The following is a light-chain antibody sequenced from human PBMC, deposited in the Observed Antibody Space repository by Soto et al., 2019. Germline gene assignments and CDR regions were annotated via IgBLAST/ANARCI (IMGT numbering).Light chain of an antibody. CDR1: QSISIW. CDR2: KTS. Sequence: DIHMTQSPSTLSASVGDRVTITCRASQSISIWLAWYQQKPGKAPNLLIYKTSSLATGVPARFSGSGSGTEFPLTISSLQPDDFATYYCQHYNDYSWTFGQGTKVEVK. V-gene: IGKV1-5*03. CDR3: QHYNDYSWT. J-gene: IGKJ1*01.